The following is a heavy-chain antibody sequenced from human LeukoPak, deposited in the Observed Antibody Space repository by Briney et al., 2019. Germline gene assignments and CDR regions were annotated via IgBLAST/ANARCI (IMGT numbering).Heavy chain of an antibody. Sequence: GGSLRLSCAASGFTFSSYSMNWVRQAPGKGLEWVSSISSSSSYIYYADSVKGRFTISRDNAKNSLYLQMNSLRAEDTAVYYCAKDQQLQPFHYWGQGTLVTVSS. V-gene: IGHV3-21*01. J-gene: IGHJ4*02. CDR3: AKDQQLQPFHY. CDR1: GFTFSSYS. D-gene: IGHD2-2*01. CDR2: ISSSSSYI.